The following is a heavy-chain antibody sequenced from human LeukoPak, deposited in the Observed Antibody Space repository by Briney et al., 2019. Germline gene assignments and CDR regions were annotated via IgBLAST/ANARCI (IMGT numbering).Heavy chain of an antibody. CDR2: ISSDGSNK. D-gene: IGHD3-16*01. J-gene: IGHJ4*02. Sequence: GRSLRLSCAASGFTFSSYAVHWGRQASGKGLEWVAVISSDGSNKYYADSVKGRFTISRDNSKNTLYLQMNSLTAEDTAVYYCARDLGGGTDYWGQGTLVTVSS. V-gene: IGHV3-30-3*01. CDR1: GFTFSSYA. CDR3: ARDLGGGTDY.